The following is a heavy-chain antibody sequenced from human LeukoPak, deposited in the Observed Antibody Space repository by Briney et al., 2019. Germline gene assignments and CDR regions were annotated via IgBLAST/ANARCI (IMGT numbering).Heavy chain of an antibody. J-gene: IGHJ5*02. V-gene: IGHV4-34*01. CDR2: VNHSGST. D-gene: IGHD2-2*01. Sequence: GSLRLSCAAAGFTFSDYGMNWVRQPPGKGLEWIGEVNHSGSTNYNPSLKSRVTISVDTSKNQFSLKLSSVTAADTAVYYCARGRYIVVVPAARNNWFDPWGQGTLVTVSS. CDR1: GFTFSDYG. CDR3: ARGRYIVVVPAARNNWFDP.